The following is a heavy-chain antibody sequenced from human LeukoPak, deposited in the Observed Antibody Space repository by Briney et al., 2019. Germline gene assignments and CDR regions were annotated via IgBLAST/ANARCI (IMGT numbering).Heavy chain of an antibody. CDR2: ISSNGDNT. Sequence: GGSLRHSCSVSGFTFSTYVMHWVRQAPGKGLEYVSAISSNGDNTYYADSVKGRSTISRDNSKNTLYLQMSSLRADDTAVYYCVRGTGYWGQGTLVAVSS. CDR1: GFTFSTYV. V-gene: IGHV3-64D*06. CDR3: VRGTGY. J-gene: IGHJ4*02.